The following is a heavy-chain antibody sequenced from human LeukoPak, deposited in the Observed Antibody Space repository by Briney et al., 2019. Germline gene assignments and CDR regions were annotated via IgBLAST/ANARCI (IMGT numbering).Heavy chain of an antibody. CDR3: ARGNRYSSSWYGFYYYYYMDV. CDR2: ISSSGSTI. J-gene: IGHJ6*03. D-gene: IGHD6-13*01. CDR1: GFTFSDYY. V-gene: IGHV3-11*04. Sequence: TGGSLRLSCAASGFTFSDYYMSWIRQAPGKGLEWVSYISSSGSTIYYADSVKGRFTISRDNAKNSLYLQMNSLRAEDTAVYYCARGNRYSSSWYGFYYYYYMDVWGKGTTVTVSS.